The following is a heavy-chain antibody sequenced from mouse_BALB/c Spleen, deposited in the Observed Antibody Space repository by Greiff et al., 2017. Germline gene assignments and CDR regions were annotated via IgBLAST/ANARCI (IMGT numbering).Heavy chain of an antibody. CDR2: ISSGGGST. Sequence: EVQLVESGGGLVKPGGSLKLSCAASGFAFSSYDMSWVRQTPEKRLEWVAYISSGGGSTYYPDTVKGRFTISRDNAKNTLYLQMSSLKSEDTAMYYCARGDYGSPSYYFDYWGQGTTLTVSS. J-gene: IGHJ2*01. D-gene: IGHD1-1*01. CDR1: GFAFSSYD. V-gene: IGHV5-12-1*01. CDR3: ARGDYGSPSYYFDY.